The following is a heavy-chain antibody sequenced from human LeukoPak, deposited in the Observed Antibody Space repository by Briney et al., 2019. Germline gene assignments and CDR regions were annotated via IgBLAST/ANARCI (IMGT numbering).Heavy chain of an antibody. CDR2: IIPIFGTA. CDR3: ARDPTVATRNPLDY. V-gene: IGHV1-69*06. CDR1: GGTFSSYA. J-gene: IGHJ4*02. D-gene: IGHD4-17*01. Sequence: ASVKVSCKASGGTFSSYAISWVRQAPGQGLEWMGGIIPIFGTANYAQKFQGRVTITADKSTSTAYMELSSLRSEDTAVYYCARDPTVATRNPLDYWGQGTLVTVSS.